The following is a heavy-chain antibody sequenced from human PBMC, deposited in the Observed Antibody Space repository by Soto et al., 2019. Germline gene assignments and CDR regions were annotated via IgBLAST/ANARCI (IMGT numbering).Heavy chain of an antibody. D-gene: IGHD6-19*01. J-gene: IGHJ4*02. CDR2: ISYDGSNK. CDR1: GFTFSSYG. V-gene: IGHV3-30*18. CDR3: AKDISLIAVAGFDPGYYFDY. Sequence: GGSLRLSCAASGFTFSSYGMHWVRQAPGKGLEWVAVISYDGSNKYYADSVKGRFTISRDNSKNTLYLQMNSLRAEDTAVYYCAKDISLIAVAGFDPGYYFDYWGQGTLVTVSS.